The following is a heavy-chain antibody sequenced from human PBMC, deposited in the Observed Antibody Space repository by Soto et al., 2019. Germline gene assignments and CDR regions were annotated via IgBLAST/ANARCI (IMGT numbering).Heavy chain of an antibody. CDR2: IYPGDSDT. J-gene: IGHJ6*02. CDR1: GYSFTSYW. Sequence: EVQLVQSGAEVKKPGESLKISCKGSGYSFTSYWIGWVRQMPGKGLEWMGIIYPGDSDTRYSPSFQGQVTISADKSISTAYLQWSSLKASDTAMYYCARLQYSSGWYLASYYYYGMDVWGQGTTVTVYS. D-gene: IGHD6-19*01. CDR3: ARLQYSSGWYLASYYYYGMDV. V-gene: IGHV5-51*01.